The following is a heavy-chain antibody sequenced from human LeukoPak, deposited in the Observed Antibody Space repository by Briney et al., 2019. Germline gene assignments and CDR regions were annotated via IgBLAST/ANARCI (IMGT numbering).Heavy chain of an antibody. CDR2: ISGSGGST. Sequence: GGSLRLSCAASGFTFSSYAMSWVRQAPGKGLEWVSAISGSGGSTYYAGSVKGRFTISRDNSKNTLYLQMNSLRAEDTAVYYCAKGVRYFDWLFPTYYFDYWGQGTLVTVSS. V-gene: IGHV3-23*01. CDR3: AKGVRYFDWLFPTYYFDY. D-gene: IGHD3-9*01. J-gene: IGHJ4*02. CDR1: GFTFSSYA.